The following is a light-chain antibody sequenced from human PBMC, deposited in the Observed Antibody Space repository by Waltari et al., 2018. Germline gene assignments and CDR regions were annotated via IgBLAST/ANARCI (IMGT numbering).Light chain of an antibody. Sequence: DIVMTQSTDSLAVSLGEGATINCQSSQNLHPSYNEKHLAWYQKKPGQPPRLLIFGASTRESGVPDRFSGSGSGADFSLTISGLQAEDVAVYYCEQYYTTPFTFGQGTKVEIK. CDR1: QNLHPSYNEKH. J-gene: IGKJ2*01. CDR3: EQYYTTPFT. V-gene: IGKV4-1*01. CDR2: GAS.